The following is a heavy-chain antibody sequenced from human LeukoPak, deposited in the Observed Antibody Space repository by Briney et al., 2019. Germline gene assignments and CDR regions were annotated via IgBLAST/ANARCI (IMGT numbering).Heavy chain of an antibody. J-gene: IGHJ4*02. CDR1: GYIFTDYY. CDR2: VNLKSGAT. D-gene: IGHD1-1*01. V-gene: IGHV1-2*02. CDR3: ARDGATGTTGGGDY. Sequence: ASVKVSCKASGYIFTDYYLNWLRQAPGQGLEWMGWVNLKSGATNSAQKFQGRVTMTRDTSVTTAYMELSSLRSDDTAVYFCARDGATGTTGGGDYWGQGTLVTVSS.